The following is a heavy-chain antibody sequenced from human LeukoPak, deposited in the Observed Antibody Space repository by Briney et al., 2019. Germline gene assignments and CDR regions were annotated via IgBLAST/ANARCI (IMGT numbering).Heavy chain of an antibody. J-gene: IGHJ2*01. Sequence: GGSLRLSCAASGFTFSSYAMSWVRQAPGKGLEWVGFIRSKAYGGTTEYAASVKGRFTISRDDSKSIAYLQMNSLKTEDTAVYYCTRGRGFPGWYFDLWGRGTLVTVSS. CDR1: GFTFSSYA. CDR3: TRGRGFPGWYFDL. CDR2: IRSKAYGGTT. V-gene: IGHV3-49*04.